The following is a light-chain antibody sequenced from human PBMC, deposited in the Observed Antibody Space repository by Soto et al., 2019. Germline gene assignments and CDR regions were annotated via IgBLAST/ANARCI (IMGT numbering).Light chain of an antibody. V-gene: IGLV2-23*01. Sequence: QSALTQPASVSGSPGQSITISCTGTSSDVGSYNLVSWYQQHPGKAPKLMIYEGSKRPSGVSNRFSGPKSGNTASLTISGLQAEDEADYYCCSYAGSSTGFGGGTKVTVL. CDR2: EGS. CDR1: SSDVGSYNL. CDR3: CSYAGSSTG. J-gene: IGLJ3*02.